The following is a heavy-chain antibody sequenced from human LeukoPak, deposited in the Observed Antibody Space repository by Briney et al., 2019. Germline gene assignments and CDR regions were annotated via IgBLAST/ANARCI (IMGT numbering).Heavy chain of an antibody. D-gene: IGHD4-17*01. V-gene: IGHV4-4*07. J-gene: IGHJ4*02. CDR3: AREYGDFDY. CDR1: GGSISNYY. CDR2: INASGRA. Sequence: PSETLSLTCTVSGGSISNYYWSWNRQPAGKGLEWIGRINASGRANYNTSLKSRVTMSVDTSKNQFSLKVHSVTAADTAVYYCAREYGDFDYWGQGTLVTVSS.